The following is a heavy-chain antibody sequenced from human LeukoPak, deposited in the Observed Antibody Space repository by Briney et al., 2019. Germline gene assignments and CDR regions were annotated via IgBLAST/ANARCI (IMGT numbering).Heavy chain of an antibody. Sequence: PGGSLRLSCAASGFTFSSYEMNWVRQAPGKGLEWVSYISSSGSTIYYADSVKGRFTISRDNAKNSLYLQMNSLRAEDTAVYYCARQLRYFDWLLPDFDYGGQGTLVTVSS. CDR1: GFTFSSYE. J-gene: IGHJ4*02. CDR2: ISSSGSTI. V-gene: IGHV3-48*03. D-gene: IGHD3-9*01. CDR3: ARQLRYFDWLLPDFDY.